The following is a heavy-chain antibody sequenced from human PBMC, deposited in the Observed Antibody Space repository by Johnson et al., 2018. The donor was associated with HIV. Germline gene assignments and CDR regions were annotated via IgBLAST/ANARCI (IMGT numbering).Heavy chain of an antibody. CDR2: MRYDGSNK. CDR1: GFTFSSYG. V-gene: IGHV3-30*02. D-gene: IGHD2-8*02. J-gene: IGHJ3*02. Sequence: QMLLVESGGGVVQPGGSLRLSCAASGFTFSSYGMHWVRQAPGKGLEWVAFMRYDGSNKYYADSVKGRFTISRDNVKNSLDLQMNSLRAEDTAVYYCARTQVVYAHFDIWGQGTMVTVSS. CDR3: ARTQVVYAHFDI.